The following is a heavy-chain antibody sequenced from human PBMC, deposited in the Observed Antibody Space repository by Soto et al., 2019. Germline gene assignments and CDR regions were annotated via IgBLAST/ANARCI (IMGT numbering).Heavy chain of an antibody. CDR1: GFTFSTYW. J-gene: IGHJ5*02. V-gene: IGHV3-74*01. D-gene: IGHD6-6*01. Sequence: LRLSCAASGFTFSTYWMHWVRQAPGKGLVWVSRIKSDGSSTSYADSVKGRFTISRDNAKNTLYLQMNSLRVEDTAVYYCARPDWFDPWGQGTLVTVSS. CDR2: IKSDGSST. CDR3: ARPDWFDP.